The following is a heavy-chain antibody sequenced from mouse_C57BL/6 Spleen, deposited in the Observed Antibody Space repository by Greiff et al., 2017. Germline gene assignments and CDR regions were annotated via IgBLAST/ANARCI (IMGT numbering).Heavy chain of an antibody. CDR2: ISYDGSN. CDR3: ARGDYCALGG. D-gene: IGHD2-13*01. Sequence: DVQLVESGPGLVKPSQSLSLTCSVTGYSITSGYYWNWIRQFPGNKLEWMGYISYDGSNNYNPSLKNRISITRNTSKNQLFLKLNAETTEDTATYYCARGDYCALGGWGQGTTLTVSS. V-gene: IGHV3-6*01. J-gene: IGHJ2*01. CDR1: GYSITSGYY.